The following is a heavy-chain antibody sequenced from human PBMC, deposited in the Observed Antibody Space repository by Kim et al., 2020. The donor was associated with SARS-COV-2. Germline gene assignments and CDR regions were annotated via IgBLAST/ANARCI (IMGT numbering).Heavy chain of an antibody. CDR1: GDTFTSHG. V-gene: IGHV1-18*01. CDR3: ARDRFYGSGSYYNVNYCYYGMDV. Sequence: ASVKVSCKASGDTFTSHGISWVRQAPGQGLEWMGWISAYNGNTNYAQKLQGRVTMTTDTSTSTAYMELRSLRSDDKAVYYCARDRFYGSGSYYNVNYCYYGMDVWGQGTTVTVSS. CDR2: ISAYNGNT. J-gene: IGHJ6*02. D-gene: IGHD3-10*01.